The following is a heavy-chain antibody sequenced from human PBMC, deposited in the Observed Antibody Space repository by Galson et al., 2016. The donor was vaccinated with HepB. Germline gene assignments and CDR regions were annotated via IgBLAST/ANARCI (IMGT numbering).Heavy chain of an antibody. CDR1: GYTFKSFY. Sequence: SVKVSCKAFGYTFKSFYLHWVRQAPGQGLEWVGWINPNSGYRNYAPTFEGRVTMTRDTSITTAYMELTRLPFDDTAIYYCARGNQMDYGETYYFYFTDVWGKGTTVTVAS. CDR3: ARGNQMDYGETYYFYFTDV. D-gene: IGHD4-17*01. CDR2: INPNSGYR. V-gene: IGHV1-2*02. J-gene: IGHJ6*03.